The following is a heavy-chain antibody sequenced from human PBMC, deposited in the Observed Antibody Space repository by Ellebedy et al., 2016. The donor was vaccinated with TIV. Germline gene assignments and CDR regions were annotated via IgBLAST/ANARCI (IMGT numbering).Heavy chain of an antibody. J-gene: IGHJ4*02. V-gene: IGHV4-31*03. D-gene: IGHD2-21*01. CDR1: GGSISSGGYY. Sequence: SETLSLXCTVSGGSISSGGYYWSWIRQHPGKGLEWIGYIYYSGSTYYNPSLKSRVTISVDTSKNQFSLKLSSVTAADTAVYYCARGTALPSTVDYWGQGTLVTVSS. CDR2: IYYSGST. CDR3: ARGTALPSTVDY.